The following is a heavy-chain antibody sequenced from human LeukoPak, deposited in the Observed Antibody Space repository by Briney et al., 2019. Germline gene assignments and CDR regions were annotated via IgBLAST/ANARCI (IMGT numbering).Heavy chain of an antibody. J-gene: IGHJ4*02. CDR3: ARGRDYGDYESGDY. CDR2: MNPNSGNT. V-gene: IGHV1-8*01. CDR1: GYTFTSYD. D-gene: IGHD4-17*01. Sequence: ASVKVSCKASGYTFTSYDINGVRQATGQGLEWMGWMNPNSGNTGYAQKFQGRVTMTRNTSISTAYMELSSLRSGDTAVYYCARGRDYGDYESGDYWGQGTLVTVSS.